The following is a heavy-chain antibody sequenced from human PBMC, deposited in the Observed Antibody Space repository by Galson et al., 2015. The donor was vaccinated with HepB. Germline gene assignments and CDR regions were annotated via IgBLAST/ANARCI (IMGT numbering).Heavy chain of an antibody. CDR1: GYTFTSYG. CDR2: ISAYNGNT. J-gene: IGHJ6*03. D-gene: IGHD3-10*01. V-gene: IGHV1-18*01. Sequence: SVKVSCKASGYTFTSYGISWVRQAPGQGLEWMGWISAYNGNTNYAQKLQGRVTMTTDTSTSTACMELRSLGSDDTAVYYCARGSMVRGATTRYYYYMDVWGKGTTVTVSS. CDR3: ARGSMVRGATTRYYYYMDV.